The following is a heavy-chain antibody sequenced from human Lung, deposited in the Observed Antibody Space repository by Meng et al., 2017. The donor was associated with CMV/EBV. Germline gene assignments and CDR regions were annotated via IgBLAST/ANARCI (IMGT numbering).Heavy chain of an antibody. CDR1: GDSVSSNSAA. J-gene: IGHJ4*02. V-gene: IGHV6-1*01. CDR3: ARSGSSGWIDY. Sequence: QAQLHLSGPALGKPSTTPPLTCAISGDSVSSNSAAWNWIWQSPLRGLEWLGRTYYRSKWYNGYAVSVKSRITINPDTSKNQFSLQLNSVTPEDTAMYYCARSGSSGWIDYWGQGTLVTVSS. CDR2: TYYRSKWYN. D-gene: IGHD6-19*01.